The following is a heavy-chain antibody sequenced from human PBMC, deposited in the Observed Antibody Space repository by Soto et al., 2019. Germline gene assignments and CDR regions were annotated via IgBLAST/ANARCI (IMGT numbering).Heavy chain of an antibody. D-gene: IGHD3-9*01. V-gene: IGHV3-23*01. CDR2: IGSGGSPT. CDR1: EFTFSTYA. J-gene: IGHJ4*02. Sequence: LRLSFAASEFTFSTYAMSWVRQAPGKGLEWVSSIGSGGSPTYYADSVKGRFTISRDNSKNTLYLQMNSLRAEDTAVYYCAKGALSTYFDWGQGTLVTVSS. CDR3: AKGALSTYFD.